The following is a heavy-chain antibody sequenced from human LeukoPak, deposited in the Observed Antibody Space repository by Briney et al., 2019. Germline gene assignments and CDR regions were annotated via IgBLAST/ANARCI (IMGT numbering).Heavy chain of an antibody. V-gene: IGHV4-39*01. J-gene: IGHJ4*02. D-gene: IGHD1-26*01. CDR3: AKSGGYGLIDY. CDR2: IYSSGGT. CDR1: GASVSGSNYY. Sequence: SETLSLTCAVSGASVSGSNYYWGWIRQPPGKGLEWIGNIYSSGGTYYNASLQSRVTISIDTSKNQFSLRLNSVTAADTAMYYCAKSGGYGLIDYWGQGTRVTVSS.